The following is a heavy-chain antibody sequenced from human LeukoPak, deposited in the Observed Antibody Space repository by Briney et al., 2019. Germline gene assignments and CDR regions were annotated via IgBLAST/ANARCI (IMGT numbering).Heavy chain of an antibody. CDR1: GGSISGYY. J-gene: IGHJ4*02. CDR3: ARDLSGGSSFDY. Sequence: SETLSLTCTVSGGSISGYYWSWIREPPGKGLEWIGYIYYIGSTNYNPSLKSRVTISVDTSENQFSLRLSSVTAADTAVYYCARDLSGGSSFDYWGQGTLVTVSS. V-gene: IGHV4-59*01. D-gene: IGHD2-15*01. CDR2: IYYIGST.